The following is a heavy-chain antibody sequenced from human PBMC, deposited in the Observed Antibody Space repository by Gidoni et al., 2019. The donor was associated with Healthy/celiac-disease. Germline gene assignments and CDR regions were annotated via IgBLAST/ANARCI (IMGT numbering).Heavy chain of an antibody. CDR3: ARGPYSSSWSDAFDI. CDR1: GFTFSSYA. V-gene: IGHV3-30-3*01. CDR2: ISYDGSNK. J-gene: IGHJ3*02. D-gene: IGHD6-13*01. Sequence: QVQLVESGGGVVQPGRSLRLSCAASGFTFSSYAMHWVRQAPGKGLEWVAVISYDGSNKYYADSVKGRFTISRDNSKNTLYLQMNSLRAEDTAVYYCARGPYSSSWSDAFDIWGQGTMVTVSS.